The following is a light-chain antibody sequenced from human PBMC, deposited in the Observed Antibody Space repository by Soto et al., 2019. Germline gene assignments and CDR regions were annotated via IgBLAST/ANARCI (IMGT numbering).Light chain of an antibody. V-gene: IGKV3-15*01. CDR1: LSASTN. J-gene: IGKJ1*01. CDR3: QQYMNWPPWT. CDR2: GAS. Sequence: ETVMTQSPATLSVSPGETATLSCRASLSASTNLAWYQHKPGQAPRLLIYGASIRASGIPARFRGSGAGTQFTLTLSSLQSEDVAVYYCQQYMNWPPWTFGQGTKVEIK.